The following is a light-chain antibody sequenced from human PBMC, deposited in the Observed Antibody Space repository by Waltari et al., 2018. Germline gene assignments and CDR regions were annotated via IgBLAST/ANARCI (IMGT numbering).Light chain of an antibody. Sequence: SYELTQPPSVSVSPGQTASMTCSGDRLGDKYACWYQQKPGQSPVLVIYQDTKRPSRVPDRCSGSKSGNTATLTISGTQAMDEADYYCQAWDSTTANYVFGPGTKMTVL. J-gene: IGLJ1*01. V-gene: IGLV3-1*01. CDR1: RLGDKY. CDR2: QDT. CDR3: QAWDSTTANYV.